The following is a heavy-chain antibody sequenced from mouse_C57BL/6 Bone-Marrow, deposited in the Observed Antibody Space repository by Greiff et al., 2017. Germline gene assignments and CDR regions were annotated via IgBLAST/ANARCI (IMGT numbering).Heavy chain of an antibody. Sequence: EVQLVESGPGLVKPSQSLSLTCSVTGYSITSGYYWNWIRQFPGNKLEWMGYISYDGSNNYNPSLKNRISITRDTSKNQFFLKLNSVTTEDTATYYCAKYCIYAMDYWGQGTSVTVSS. V-gene: IGHV3-6*01. CDR2: ISYDGSN. CDR3: AKYCIYAMDY. CDR1: GYSITSGYY. D-gene: IGHD5-1*01. J-gene: IGHJ4*01.